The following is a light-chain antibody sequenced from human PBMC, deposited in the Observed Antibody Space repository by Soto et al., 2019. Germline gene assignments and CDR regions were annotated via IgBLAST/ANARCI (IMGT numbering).Light chain of an antibody. J-gene: IGLJ2*01. CDR2: DNN. Sequence: QSVLTQPASVSGSPGQSITVSCTGTSSDIGGYNYVSWYQQHPGKAPKLLIYDNNKRPSGIPDRFSGSKSGTSATLGITGLQTGDEADYYCGTWDSSLSAVVFGGGTKLTVL. CDR3: GTWDSSLSAVV. CDR1: SSDIGGYNY. V-gene: IGLV1-51*01.